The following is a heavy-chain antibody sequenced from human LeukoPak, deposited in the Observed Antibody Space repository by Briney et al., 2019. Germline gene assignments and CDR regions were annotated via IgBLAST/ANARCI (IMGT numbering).Heavy chain of an antibody. D-gene: IGHD6-13*01. Sequence: PGGSLRLSSAASGFTFSSYSMNWVRQAPGKGLEWVSSISSSSSYIYYADSVKGRFTISRDNAKNSLYLQMNSLRAEDTAVYYCARGSHSSSWSDFDYWGQGTLVTVSS. CDR3: ARGSHSSSWSDFDY. J-gene: IGHJ4*02. CDR1: GFTFSSYS. CDR2: ISSSSSYI. V-gene: IGHV3-21*01.